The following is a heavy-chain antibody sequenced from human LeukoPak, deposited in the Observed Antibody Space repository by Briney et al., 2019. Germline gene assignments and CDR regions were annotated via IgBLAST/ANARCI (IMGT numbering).Heavy chain of an antibody. CDR3: ARTPWELYIDY. J-gene: IGHJ4*02. V-gene: IGHV4-34*01. Sequence: SETLSLTCAVYGGSFSGYYWSWIRQPPGKGLEWIGEINHSGSTNYNPSLKSRVTISVDTSKNQFSLKLSSVTAADTAVYYCARTPWELYIDYWGQGTLVTVSS. CDR2: INHSGST. CDR1: GGSFSGYY. D-gene: IGHD1-26*01.